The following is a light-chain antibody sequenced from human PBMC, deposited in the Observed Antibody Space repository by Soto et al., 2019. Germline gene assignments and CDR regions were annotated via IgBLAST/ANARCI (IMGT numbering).Light chain of an antibody. CDR3: QQYNSYSSLT. CDR1: QGISSA. J-gene: IGKJ4*01. Sequence: AIQLTQSPSSLSASVGDRVTITCRASQGISSALAWYQQKPGKAPKLLIYDASSLESGVPSKFSGSGSGTEFTLTISSLQPDDFATYYCQQYNSYSSLTFGGGTKVDIK. V-gene: IGKV1-13*02. CDR2: DAS.